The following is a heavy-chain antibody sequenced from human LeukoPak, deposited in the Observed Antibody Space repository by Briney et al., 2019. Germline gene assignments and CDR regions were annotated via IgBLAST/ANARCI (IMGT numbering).Heavy chain of an antibody. CDR2: ISAYNGNT. V-gene: IGHV1-18*01. J-gene: IGHJ6*03. D-gene: IGHD2-2*01. Sequence: ASVNVSCKASGYTFTSYGISWVRQAPGQGLEWMGWISAYNGNTNYAQKLQGRVTMTTDTSTSTAYMELRSLRSDDTAVYYCARAPDCSSTSCYYMDVWGKGTTVTVSS. CDR3: ARAPDCSSTSCYYMDV. CDR1: GYTFTSYG.